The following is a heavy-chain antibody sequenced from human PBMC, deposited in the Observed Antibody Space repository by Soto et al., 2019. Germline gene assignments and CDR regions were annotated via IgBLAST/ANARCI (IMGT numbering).Heavy chain of an antibody. Sequence: QVQLVQSGAEVKKPGSSVKVSCKASGGTFSSYAISWVRQAPGQGLEWMGGIIPIFGTANYAQKFQGRVTITADEAPSTAYQGLSSLRSEDTAVYYRSGGPTRGSCQDWGQGTLVTVSS. V-gene: IGHV1-69*01. CDR1: GGTFSSYA. J-gene: IGHJ4*02. CDR3: SGGPTRGSCQD. CDR2: IIPIFGTA. D-gene: IGHD2-15*01.